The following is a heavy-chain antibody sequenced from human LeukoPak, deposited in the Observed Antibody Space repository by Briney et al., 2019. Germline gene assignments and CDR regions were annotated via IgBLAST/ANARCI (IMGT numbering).Heavy chain of an antibody. D-gene: IGHD2-8*01. CDR1: GYTFTYYY. J-gene: IGHJ4*02. Sequence: ASVKVSCKASGYTFTYYYMHWVRQAPGQGLEWMGWINPNSGGTNYAQKFQGRVTMTRDTSISTVYMEVSWLRSDDTAVYYCAMILYATGSPTYYLDYWGQGTLVTVSP. CDR2: INPNSGGT. CDR3: AMILYATGSPTYYLDY. V-gene: IGHV1-2*02.